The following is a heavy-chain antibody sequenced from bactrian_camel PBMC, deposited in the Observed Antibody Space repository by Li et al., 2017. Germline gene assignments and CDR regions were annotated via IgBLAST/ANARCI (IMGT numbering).Heavy chain of an antibody. V-gene: IGHV3S54*01. J-gene: IGHJ6*01. CDR3: ATVLLRGSVVETDFGY. D-gene: IGHD2*01. CDR1: GHSRGNNC. Sequence: QLVESGGGSVQAGGSLRLSCKVSGHSRGNNCVGWYRLPPGRAPAEREGIAAIRRDGGETWYAASVKGRFTISRDDAKNTVHLHMNSLKSEDTALYYCATVLLRGSVVETDFGYWGRGTQVTVS. CDR2: IRRDGGET.